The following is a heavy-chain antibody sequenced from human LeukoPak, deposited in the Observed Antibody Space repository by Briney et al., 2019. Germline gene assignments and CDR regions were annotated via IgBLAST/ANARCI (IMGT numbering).Heavy chain of an antibody. D-gene: IGHD5-18*01. CDR2: IYSGGST. V-gene: IGHV3-66*01. J-gene: IGHJ4*02. Sequence: GGSLRLSCAASGFTVSSNYMSWVRQAPGKGLEWVSVIYSGGSTYYADSVKGRFTISRDNSKNTLYLQMNSLRAEDTAVYYCARVGDVDTAMVDYWGQGTLITVSS. CDR3: ARVGDVDTAMVDY. CDR1: GFTVSSNY.